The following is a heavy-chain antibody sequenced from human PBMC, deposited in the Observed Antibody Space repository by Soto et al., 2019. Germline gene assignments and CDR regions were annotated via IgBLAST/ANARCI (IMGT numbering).Heavy chain of an antibody. CDR1: GGSFSGYY. CDR2: INHSGST. CDR3: ARCFPPLIIGTPGHDAFDI. J-gene: IGHJ3*02. V-gene: IGHV4-34*01. D-gene: IGHD1-26*01. Sequence: PSETLSLTCAVYGGSFSGYYWSWIRQPPGKGLEWIGEINHSGSTNYNPSLKSRVTISVDTSKNQFSLKLSSVTAADTAVLYCARCFPPLIIGTPGHDAFDIWGQGTMVTVSS.